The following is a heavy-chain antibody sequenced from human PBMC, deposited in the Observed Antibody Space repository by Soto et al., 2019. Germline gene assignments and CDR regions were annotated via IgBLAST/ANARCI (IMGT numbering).Heavy chain of an antibody. CDR2: TYYSGST. CDR3: ARNLGHCSGGSCYSGGGFDY. Sequence: QLQLQESGPGLVKPSETLSLTCTVSGGSISSTTYFWGWIRQPPGKGLEWIGRTYYSGSTYYNPSLKSRVTISVDTSKHQFSMKLNYVTAADTALYYCARNLGHCSGGSCYSGGGFDYWGQGTLVTVSS. J-gene: IGHJ4*02. CDR1: GGSISSTTYF. D-gene: IGHD2-15*01. V-gene: IGHV4-39*01.